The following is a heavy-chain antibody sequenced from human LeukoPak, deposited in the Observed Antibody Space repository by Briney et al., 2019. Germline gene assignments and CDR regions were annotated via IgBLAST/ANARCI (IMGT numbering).Heavy chain of an antibody. J-gene: IGHJ4*02. Sequence: GESLRLSCAASGFTFSSYWMSWVRQAPGKGLEWVANIKHDGSEKYYVDSVKGRFTISRDNAKDPLYLQMNSLRAQDTAVYYCARANSLGYWGQGTLVTVSS. CDR2: IKHDGSEK. CDR1: GFTFSSYW. D-gene: IGHD2/OR15-2a*01. CDR3: ARANSLGY. V-gene: IGHV3-7*01.